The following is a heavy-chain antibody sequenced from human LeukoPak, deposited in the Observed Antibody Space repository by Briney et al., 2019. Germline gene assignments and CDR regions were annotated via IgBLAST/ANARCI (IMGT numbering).Heavy chain of an antibody. CDR3: ARDVGGSLDY. V-gene: IGHV3-7*01. Sequence: GGSLRLSCAASGFTFTTYLMAWVRHAPGKGLEWVANIKGDESAKHQADSVKGRFTISRDNAQNSVYLQMSSLRVEDTAVYYCARDVGGSLDYWGQGTLVTVSS. D-gene: IGHD1-26*01. J-gene: IGHJ4*02. CDR1: GFTFTTYL. CDR2: IKGDESAK.